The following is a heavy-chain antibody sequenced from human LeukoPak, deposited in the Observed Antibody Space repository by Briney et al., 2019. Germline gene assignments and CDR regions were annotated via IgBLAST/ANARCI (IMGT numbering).Heavy chain of an antibody. CDR3: ARQYCSSTSCYRIDY. CDR1: GFTFSSYA. V-gene: IGHV5-51*01. J-gene: IGHJ4*02. D-gene: IGHD2-2*02. Sequence: GGSLRLSCAASGFTFSSYAMSWVRQAPGKGLEWMGIIYPGDSDTRYSPSFQGQVTISADKSISTAYLQWSSLKASDTAMYYCARQYCSSTSCYRIDYWGQGTLVTVSS. CDR2: IYPGDSDT.